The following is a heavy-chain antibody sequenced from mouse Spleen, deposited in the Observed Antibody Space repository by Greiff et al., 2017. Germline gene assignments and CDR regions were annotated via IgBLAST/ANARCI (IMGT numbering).Heavy chain of an antibody. V-gene: IGHV2-6*02. CDR3: ARESSGYLWFAY. CDR1: GFSLTSYG. J-gene: IGHJ3*01. D-gene: IGHD3-1*01. Sequence: VKLMESGPGLVAPSQSLSITCTVSGFSLTSYGVHWVRQPPGKGLEWLVVIWSDGSTTYNSALKSRLSISKDNSKSQVFLKMNSLQTDDTAMYYCARESSGYLWFAYWGQGTLVTVSA. CDR2: IWSDGST.